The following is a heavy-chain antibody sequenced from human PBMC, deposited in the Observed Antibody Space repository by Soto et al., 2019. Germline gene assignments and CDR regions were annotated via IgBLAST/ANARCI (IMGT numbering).Heavy chain of an antibody. V-gene: IGHV4-38-2*01. CDR3: ARLHSSGYYYYYYGMDV. J-gene: IGHJ6*02. CDR2: IYHSGST. D-gene: IGHD3-22*01. CDR1: GYSISSGYY. Sequence: SETLSLTCAVSGYSISSGYYWGWTRQPPGKGLEWIGSIYHSGSTYYNPSLKSRVTISVDTSKNQLSLKLSSVTAADTAVYYCARLHSSGYYYYYYGMDVWGQGTTVTVSS.